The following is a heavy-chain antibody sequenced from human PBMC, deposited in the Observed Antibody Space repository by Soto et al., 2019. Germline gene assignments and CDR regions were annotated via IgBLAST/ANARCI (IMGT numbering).Heavy chain of an antibody. D-gene: IGHD3-10*01. J-gene: IGHJ5*02. CDR1: GFTFSSYS. Sequence: EVQLVESGGGLVKPGGSLRLSCAASGFTFSSYSMNWVRQAPGKGLEWVSSISSSSSYIYYADSVKRRFTISRDNAKNSLYLQMNSLRAEDTAVYYCARDTYFYGSGSYGPWGQGTQVTVSS. CDR2: ISSSSSYI. CDR3: ARDTYFYGSGSYGP. V-gene: IGHV3-21*01.